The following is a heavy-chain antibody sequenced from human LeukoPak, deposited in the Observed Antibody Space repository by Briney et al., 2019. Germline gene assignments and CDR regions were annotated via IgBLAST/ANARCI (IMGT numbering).Heavy chain of an antibody. D-gene: IGHD6-13*01. CDR3: ARDSTTAAGGMDV. V-gene: IGHV1-46*01. Sequence: ASVKVSCKASGYTFTSYYMHWVRQAPGQGLEWMGIINPSGGSTSYAQKFQGRVTMTRDTSTSTVYMELSSLRSEDTAVFYCARDSTTAAGGMDVWGQGTTVTVSS. CDR2: INPSGGST. CDR1: GYTFTSYY. J-gene: IGHJ6*02.